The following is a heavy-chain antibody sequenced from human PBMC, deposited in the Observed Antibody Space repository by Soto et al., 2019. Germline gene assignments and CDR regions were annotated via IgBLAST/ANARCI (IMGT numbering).Heavy chain of an antibody. D-gene: IGHD6-13*01. Sequence: QVQLVQSGAEVKKPGSSVKVSCKASGGTFSSYTISWVRQAPGQGLEWMRRIIPILGIANYAQKLQGRVTITGDRSRRTAYMEMSGLRYEDTAVYYCARERNSSSWYEYYWFDPWGQGTPVTVSS. CDR2: IIPILGIA. CDR3: ARERNSSSWYEYYWFDP. V-gene: IGHV1-69*08. J-gene: IGHJ5*02. CDR1: GGTFSSYT.